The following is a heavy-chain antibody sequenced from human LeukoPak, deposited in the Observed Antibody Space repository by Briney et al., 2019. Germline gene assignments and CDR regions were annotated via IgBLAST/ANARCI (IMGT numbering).Heavy chain of an antibody. CDR3: AKRIDYYYYGMDV. Sequence: GGSLRLSCAASGFTFSSYAMSWVRQAPGKGLEWVSAISGSGGSTYYADSVKGRFTISRDNSKNTLYLQMNSLRAEDTAAYYCAKRIDYYYYGMDVWGQGTTVTVSS. V-gene: IGHV3-23*01. CDR2: ISGSGGST. CDR1: GFTFSSYA. J-gene: IGHJ6*02.